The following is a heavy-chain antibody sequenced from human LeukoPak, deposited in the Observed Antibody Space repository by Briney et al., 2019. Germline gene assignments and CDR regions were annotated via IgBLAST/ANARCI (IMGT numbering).Heavy chain of an antibody. CDR3: AKTYYYLSGSLPEDY. CDR1: GFMFRGYA. D-gene: IGHD3-10*01. V-gene: IGHV3-23*01. CDR2: ISDTGDST. J-gene: IGHJ4*02. Sequence: GGSLRLSCAASGFMFRGYAMSWVRQAPGKGLEWVSAISDTGDSTYYADSVKGRFTISRDNSKNTLYVQMNSLRVDDTALYFLAKTYYYLSGSLPEDYWVQGALVTVSS.